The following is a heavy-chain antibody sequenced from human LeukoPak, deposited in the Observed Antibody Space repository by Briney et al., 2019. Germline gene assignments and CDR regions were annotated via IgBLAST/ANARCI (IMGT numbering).Heavy chain of an antibody. CDR1: GYTXAGYF. CDR3: ARGSRNPYGDFCFDY. J-gene: IGHJ4*02. CDR2: TNPNSGGT. V-gene: IGHV1-2*02. D-gene: IGHD4-17*01. Sequence: GASVKVSCKTSGYTXAGYFVHWVRQAPGQGLEWMGWTNPNSGGTNYTQNFQGRVTITRDTSMTTAYMELSRLRSDDTAVYYCARGSRNPYGDFCFDYWGQGTLVTVSS.